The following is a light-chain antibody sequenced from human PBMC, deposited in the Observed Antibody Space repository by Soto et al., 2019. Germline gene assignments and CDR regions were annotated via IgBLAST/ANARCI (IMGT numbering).Light chain of an antibody. CDR1: QSVRSNF. CDR2: GAS. J-gene: IGKJ1*01. CDR3: QQYGSSPET. V-gene: IGKV3-20*01. Sequence: EIVLTQSPGTLSLSPGERATLSCRASQSVRSNFLDWYQQKPGQAPRLLIYGASSRATGIPDRFSGSGSGTDFTLTVSRLEPGDFAVYYCQQYGSSPETFGQGTKVEIK.